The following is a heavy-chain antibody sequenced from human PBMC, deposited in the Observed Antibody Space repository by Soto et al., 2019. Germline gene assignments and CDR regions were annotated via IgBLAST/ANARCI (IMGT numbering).Heavy chain of an antibody. CDR2: INPNSGGT. CDR1: GYAFTGYY. D-gene: IGHD6-6*01. J-gene: IGHJ3*02. V-gene: IGHV1-2*04. Sequence: ASVKVSCKASGYAFTGYYMHWVRQAPGQGLEWMGWINPNSGGTNYAQKFQGWVTMTRDTSISTAYMELSRLRSDDTAVYYCARGSSIAADAFDIWGQGTMVTVSS. CDR3: ARGSSIAADAFDI.